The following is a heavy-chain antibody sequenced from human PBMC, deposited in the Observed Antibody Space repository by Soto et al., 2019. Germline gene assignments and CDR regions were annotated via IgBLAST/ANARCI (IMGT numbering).Heavy chain of an antibody. D-gene: IGHD3-10*01. CDR2: ISYDGGNK. J-gene: IGHJ6*02. CDR1: GFTFSSYG. CDR3: AKDRGDGYNLYGMDV. V-gene: IGHV3-30*18. Sequence: GGSLRLSCAASGFTFSSYGMHWVRQAPGKGLEWVAVISYDGGNKYYADSVKGRFTISRDNSKNTLYLQMNSLRAEDTAVYYCAKDRGDGYNLYGMDVWGQGTTVTVS.